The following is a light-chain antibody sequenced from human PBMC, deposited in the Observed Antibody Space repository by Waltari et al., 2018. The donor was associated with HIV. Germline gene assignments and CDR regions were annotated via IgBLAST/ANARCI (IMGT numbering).Light chain of an antibody. V-gene: IGLV2-11*01. Sequence: QSALTQPRSVSGSPGLSVTISCTGTSSDVGGYNYVYWYQQHPGKAPKLMIYVVNKRPSGFPDRFSGSKTGNTASLTISGLQAEDEADYYCCTYAGSYTFYVFGTGTKVTVL. CDR1: SSDVGGYNY. J-gene: IGLJ1*01. CDR2: VVN. CDR3: CTYAGSYTFYV.